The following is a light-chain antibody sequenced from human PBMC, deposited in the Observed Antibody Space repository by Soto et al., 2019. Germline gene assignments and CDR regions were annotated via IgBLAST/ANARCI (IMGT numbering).Light chain of an antibody. Sequence: DIQMTQSPSSVSASVGDRVTITCRATQDISRWLAWYQQKPGKAPKLLIYAASSLQSGVPSRFSGSGSGTEFTLTISSLQPEDFATYYCQQANSFPLTFGGGTTVEIK. V-gene: IGKV1D-12*01. CDR3: QQANSFPLT. J-gene: IGKJ4*01. CDR1: QDISRW. CDR2: AAS.